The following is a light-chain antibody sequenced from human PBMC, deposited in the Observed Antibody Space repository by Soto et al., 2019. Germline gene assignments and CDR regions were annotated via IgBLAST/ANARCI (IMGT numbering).Light chain of an antibody. J-gene: IGKJ3*01. Sequence: DIQMTQSPSSLSASVGDRVTITCQASQDISNYLNWYQQKPGKAPKLLIYDASNLETGVPSRFSGSGSGTDFTFTISSLQPEDIATYYCKQYDNPPFTFGPGTKVDI. V-gene: IGKV1-33*01. CDR2: DAS. CDR1: QDISNY. CDR3: KQYDNPPFT.